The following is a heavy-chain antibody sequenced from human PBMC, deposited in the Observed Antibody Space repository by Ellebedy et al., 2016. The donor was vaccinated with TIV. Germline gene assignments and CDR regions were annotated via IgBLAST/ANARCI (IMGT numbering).Heavy chain of an antibody. D-gene: IGHD4-17*01. J-gene: IGHJ4*02. V-gene: IGHV1-46*04. CDR2: INPSGGST. Sequence: AASVKVSCKASGYTFTGYYMHWVRQAPGQGLEWMGIINPSGGSTSYAQKLQGRVTMTRDTSTSTVYMELSSLRSEDTAVYYCARGVHGLYYFDYWGQGTLVTVSS. CDR3: ARGVHGLYYFDY. CDR1: GYTFTGYY.